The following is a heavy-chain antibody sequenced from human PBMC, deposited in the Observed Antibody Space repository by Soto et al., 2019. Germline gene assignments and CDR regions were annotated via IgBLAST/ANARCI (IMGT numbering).Heavy chain of an antibody. CDR1: GGSISSGGYY. CDR3: ARLFGERKVFDY. D-gene: IGHD3-16*01. V-gene: IGHV4-31*03. J-gene: IGHJ4*02. CDR2: IYYSGST. Sequence: SETLSLTCTVSGGSISSGGYYWSWIRQHPGKGLEWIGYIYYSGSTYYNPSLKSRVTISVDTSKNQFSLKLSSVTAADTAVYYCARLFGERKVFDYWGQGTLVTVSS.